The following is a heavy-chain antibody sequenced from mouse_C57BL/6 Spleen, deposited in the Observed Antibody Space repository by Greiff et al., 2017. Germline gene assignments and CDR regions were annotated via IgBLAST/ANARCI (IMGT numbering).Heavy chain of an antibody. J-gene: IGHJ1*03. Sequence: EVKLMESGGGLVKPGGSLKLSCAASGFTFSDYGMHWVRQAPEKGLEWVAYISSGSSTIYYADTVKGRFTISRDNAKNTLFLQMTSLRSEDTAMYYCARGDERYFDVWGTGTTVTVSS. CDR2: ISSGSSTI. CDR1: GFTFSDYG. CDR3: ARGDERYFDV. V-gene: IGHV5-17*01. D-gene: IGHD3-3*01.